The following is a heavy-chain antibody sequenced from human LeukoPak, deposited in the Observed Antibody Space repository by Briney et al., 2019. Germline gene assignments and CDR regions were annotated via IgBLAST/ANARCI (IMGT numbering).Heavy chain of an antibody. Sequence: ASVKVSCKASGYTFTSYGISWVRQAPGQGLEWMGWISAYNGNTNYAQKLQGRVTMTTDTSTSTAYMELRSLRSDDTAVYYCARATYYDFLSGTAFFDYWGQGTLVTVSS. CDR2: ISAYNGNT. CDR3: ARATYYDFLSGTAFFDY. J-gene: IGHJ4*02. V-gene: IGHV1-18*04. D-gene: IGHD3-3*01. CDR1: GYTFTSYG.